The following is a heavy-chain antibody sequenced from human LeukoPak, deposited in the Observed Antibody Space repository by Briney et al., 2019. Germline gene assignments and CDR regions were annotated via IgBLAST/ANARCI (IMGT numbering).Heavy chain of an antibody. CDR3: ARDGWGYYYYYMDV. CDR2: INPNSGGT. Sequence: ASVKISCKASGGTFSSYAISWVRQAPGQGLEWMGRINPNSGGTNYAQKFQGRVTMTRDTSISTAYMELSRLRSDDTAVYYCARDGWGYYYYYMDVWGKGTTVTVSS. V-gene: IGHV1-2*06. J-gene: IGHJ6*03. D-gene: IGHD7-27*01. CDR1: GGTFSSYA.